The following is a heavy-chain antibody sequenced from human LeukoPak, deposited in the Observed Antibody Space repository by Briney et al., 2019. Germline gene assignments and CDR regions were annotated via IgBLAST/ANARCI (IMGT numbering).Heavy chain of an antibody. V-gene: IGHV1-8*01. Sequence: ASVKVSCKASGYTFTSYDINWVRQATGQGLEWMGWMNPNSGNTGYAQKFQGRVTMTRNTSISTAYMELSSLRSEDTAVYYCARGRRYYYGSGSRYYYMDVWGKGTTVTISS. J-gene: IGHJ6*03. CDR3: ARGRRYYYGSGSRYYYMDV. CDR1: GYTFTSYD. D-gene: IGHD3-10*01. CDR2: MNPNSGNT.